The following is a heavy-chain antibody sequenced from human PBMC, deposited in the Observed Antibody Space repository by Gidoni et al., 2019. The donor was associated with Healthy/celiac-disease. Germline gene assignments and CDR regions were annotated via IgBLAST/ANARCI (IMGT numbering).Heavy chain of an antibody. CDR2: ISNSGNTI. V-gene: IGHV3-48*01. J-gene: IGHJ6*02. D-gene: IGHD3-3*01. CDR3: ARLPLRFVEFYGMDV. Sequence: VQPGESLSLSCAASGFTFSPYSMSWVRQAPGKGLEWVSYISNSGNTIYYADSVKGRFTISRDNAKNSLFLQMNSLRAEDTAVYYCARLPLRFVEFYGMDVWGQGTTVTVSS. CDR1: GFTFSPYS.